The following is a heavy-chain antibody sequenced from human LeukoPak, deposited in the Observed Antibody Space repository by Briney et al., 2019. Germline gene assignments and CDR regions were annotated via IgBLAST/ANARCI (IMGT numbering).Heavy chain of an antibody. V-gene: IGHV3-30*02. CDR3: AKDLLHCSGGSCQPKSYYFFYMDV. J-gene: IGHJ6*03. CDR1: GFTFNAYG. Sequence: GGSLRLSCATSGFTFNAYGVHWVRQAPGKGLEWVAFIRFDGTDEYYADSVKGRFTISRDNSKNTLFLQMNSLRADDTALYYCAKDLLHCSGGSCQPKSYYFFYMDVWGKGTTVSVSS. D-gene: IGHD2-15*01. CDR2: IRFDGTDE.